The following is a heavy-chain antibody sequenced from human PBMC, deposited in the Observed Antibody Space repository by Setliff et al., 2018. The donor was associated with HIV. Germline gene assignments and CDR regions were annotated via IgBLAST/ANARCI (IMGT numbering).Heavy chain of an antibody. J-gene: IGHJ4*02. CDR2: IYSGGST. CDR3: ARVRLYNAALDY. V-gene: IGHV3-53*05. D-gene: IGHD3-10*01. CDR1: GFSVSSKY. Sequence: GGSLRLSCAASGFSVSSKYMSWVRQAPGKGLEWVSIIYSGGSTYHADSVKGRFTLSRDSSKNTLSLQMNSLRPEDTAVYYCARVRLYNAALDYWGQGTLVTVSS.